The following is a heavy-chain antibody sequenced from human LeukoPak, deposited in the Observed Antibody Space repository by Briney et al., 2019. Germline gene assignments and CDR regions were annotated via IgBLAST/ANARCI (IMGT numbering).Heavy chain of an antibody. V-gene: IGHV3-7*01. D-gene: IGHD5-18*01. J-gene: IGHJ4*02. CDR2: INPDGNRK. Sequence: WVASINPDGNRKYSADSVKGPFTISRDNAENSLYLQMNSLRVEDTAFYYCARDLAYSRLDYWGQGMLVTVFS. CDR3: ARDLAYSRLDY.